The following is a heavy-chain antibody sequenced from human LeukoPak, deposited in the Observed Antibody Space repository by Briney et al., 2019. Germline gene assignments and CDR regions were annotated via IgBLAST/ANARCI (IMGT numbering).Heavy chain of an antibody. CDR1: GVAFSTDW. Sequence: GGSLRLSCAASGVAFSTDWISWVRQAPGKGLGWVANIKEDGSEEDYVDSVKGRFTISRDNAKNSLYLQMNSLRAEDTAVYYCARARYFDYWGQGMLVTVSS. J-gene: IGHJ4*02. CDR2: IKEDGSEE. CDR3: ARARYFDY. V-gene: IGHV3-7*01.